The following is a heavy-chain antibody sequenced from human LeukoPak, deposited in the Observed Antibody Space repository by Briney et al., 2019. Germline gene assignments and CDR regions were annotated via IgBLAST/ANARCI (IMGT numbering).Heavy chain of an antibody. Sequence: GGSLRLSCAASGFTFSSYAMSWVRQAPGKGLEWVSAISCSGGSTYYADSVKGRFTISRENSKNTLYLQMNSLRAEDTAVYYCAKDAGAEMATIFYYYYYMDVWGKGTTVTVSS. V-gene: IGHV3-23*01. CDR1: GFTFSSYA. CDR2: ISCSGGST. J-gene: IGHJ6*03. CDR3: AKDAGAEMATIFYYYYYMDV. D-gene: IGHD5-24*01.